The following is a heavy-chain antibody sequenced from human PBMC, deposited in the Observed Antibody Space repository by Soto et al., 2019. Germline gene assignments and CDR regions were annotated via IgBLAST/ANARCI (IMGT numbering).Heavy chain of an antibody. CDR3: ARGKNWNDHYFDY. CDR2: IYSGGST. V-gene: IGHV3-66*01. D-gene: IGHD1-1*01. Sequence: GGSLRLSCAASGFTFSRYGMSWVRQAPGKGLEWVSVIYSGGSTYYADSVEGRFTISRDNSENTVHLQMNSLRAEDTAVYYCARGKNWNDHYFDYWGQGTLVTVSS. CDR1: GFTFSRYG. J-gene: IGHJ4*02.